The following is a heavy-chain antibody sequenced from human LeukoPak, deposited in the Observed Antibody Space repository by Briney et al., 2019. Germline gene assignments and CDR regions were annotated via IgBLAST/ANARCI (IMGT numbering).Heavy chain of an antibody. Sequence: QSGGSLRLSCAASGLTFSSYAMSWVRQAPGKGLEWVSAISGSGGSTYYADSVKGRFTISRDIAKNSLYLQMNSLRAEDTAVYYCARDLYSQYWGQGTLVTVSS. CDR1: GLTFSSYA. V-gene: IGHV3-23*01. D-gene: IGHD2-21*01. J-gene: IGHJ4*02. CDR3: ARDLYSQY. CDR2: ISGSGGST.